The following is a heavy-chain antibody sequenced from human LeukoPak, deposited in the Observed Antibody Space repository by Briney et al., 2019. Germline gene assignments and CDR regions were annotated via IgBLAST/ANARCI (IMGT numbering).Heavy chain of an antibody. CDR2: ISAYNSNT. D-gene: IGHD6-19*01. CDR3: ARVVIGWLVRVPNFDY. Sequence: ASVKVSCKASGYTFTSYGISWVRQAPGQGLEWMGWISAYNSNTNYAQKLQGRVTMTTDTSTSTAYMELRSLRSDDTAVYYCARVVIGWLVRVPNFDYWGQGTLVTVSS. V-gene: IGHV1-18*01. J-gene: IGHJ4*02. CDR1: GYTFTSYG.